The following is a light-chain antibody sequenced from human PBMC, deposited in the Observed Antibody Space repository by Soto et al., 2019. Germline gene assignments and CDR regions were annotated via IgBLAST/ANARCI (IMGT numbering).Light chain of an antibody. CDR2: DVN. J-gene: IGLJ1*01. CDR1: SSNVGGYTY. Sequence: QSALTQPRSVSASPGKSVAISCTGTSSNVGGYTYVYWYQQHPGKAPKLLIFDVNKRPSGVPDRFSGSNSGNTASLTLSGLQAADEADYYYCSYAGTYTYVFGAGTKLTVL. CDR3: CSYAGTYTYV. V-gene: IGLV2-11*01.